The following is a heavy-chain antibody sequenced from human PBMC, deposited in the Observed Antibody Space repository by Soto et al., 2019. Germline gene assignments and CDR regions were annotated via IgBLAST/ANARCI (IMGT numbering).Heavy chain of an antibody. V-gene: IGHV3-64*01. CDR3: ARALYSSSVYDAFDI. J-gene: IGHJ3*02. CDR1: GFIFSSFG. D-gene: IGHD6-13*01. Sequence: EVQLVESGGGLVQPGGSLRLSCAVSGFIFSSFGMHWVRQAPGKGLECVSGVSTNGGSTYYANSVKGRFTISRDNSKNILYLQMGSLRAEDMAVYYCARALYSSSVYDAFDIWGQGTMVTVSS. CDR2: VSTNGGST.